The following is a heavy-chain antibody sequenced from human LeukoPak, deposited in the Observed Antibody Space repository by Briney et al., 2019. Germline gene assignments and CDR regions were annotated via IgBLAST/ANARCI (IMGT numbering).Heavy chain of an antibody. CDR2: IKQDGSEK. J-gene: IGHJ5*02. D-gene: IGHD6-13*01. Sequence: GGSLRLSCAASGFTFSSYWMSWVRQAPGKGLEWVANIKQDGSEKYYVDSVKGRFTISRDNSKNTLYLQMNSLRAEDTAVYYCAKGSSWGPVVRWFDPWGQGTLVTVSS. CDR1: GFTFSSYW. V-gene: IGHV3-7*03. CDR3: AKGSSWGPVVRWFDP.